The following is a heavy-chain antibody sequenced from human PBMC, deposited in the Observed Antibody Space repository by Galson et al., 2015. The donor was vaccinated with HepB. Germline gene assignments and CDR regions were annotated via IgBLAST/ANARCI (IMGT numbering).Heavy chain of an antibody. CDR2: MSPNSGNT. J-gene: IGHJ3*02. V-gene: IGHV1-8*01. D-gene: IGHD3-16*02. Sequence: SVKVSCKASGSTFTSYDINWVRQATGQGLEWMGWMSPNSGNTGYAQKFQGRVTMTRNTSISTAYMELSSLRSEDTAVYYCARELGELSSDAFDIWGQGTMVTVSS. CDR1: GSTFTSYD. CDR3: ARELGELSSDAFDI.